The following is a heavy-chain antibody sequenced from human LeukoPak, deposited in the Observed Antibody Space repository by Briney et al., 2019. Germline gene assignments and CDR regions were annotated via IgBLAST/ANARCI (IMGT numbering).Heavy chain of an antibody. CDR3: AKPYSSSWTNWFDP. CDR2: ISGSGGST. V-gene: IGHV3-23*01. J-gene: IGHJ5*02. Sequence: SGGSLRLSCAASGFTFITYAMSWVRQAPGKGLEWVSAISGSGGSTYYADSVRGRFTISRDNSKNTLYLQMNSLRAEDTAVYYCAKPYSSSWTNWFDPWGQGTLVTVSS. CDR1: GFTFITYA. D-gene: IGHD6-13*01.